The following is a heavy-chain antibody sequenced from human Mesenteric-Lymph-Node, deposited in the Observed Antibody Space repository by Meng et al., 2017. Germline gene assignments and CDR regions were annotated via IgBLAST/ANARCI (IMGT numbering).Heavy chain of an antibody. CDR3: ARVGAYCGGDCYHPR. Sequence: QAQLHKCGDGLVNASETLSLTCAFYGGSLSGYYWSWIRQPPGKGLEWIGEIYHSGSTNYNPSLKSRVTISVDESKNQFSLRLSSVTAADTAVYHCARVGAYCGGDCYHPRWGQGTLVTVSS. CDR2: IYHSGST. J-gene: IGHJ4*02. D-gene: IGHD2-21*02. CDR1: GGSLSGYY. V-gene: IGHV4-34*01.